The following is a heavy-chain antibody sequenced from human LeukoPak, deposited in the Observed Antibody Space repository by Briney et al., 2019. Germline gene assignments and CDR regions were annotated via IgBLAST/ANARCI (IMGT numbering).Heavy chain of an antibody. V-gene: IGHV3-30*03. CDR1: GFSFSTYG. J-gene: IGHJ4*02. CDR3: ARGTMVRFDY. Sequence: GGSPRLSCVGSGFSFSTYGMHWVRRAPGKGLEWVAVISNDGIKKYYVDSVKGRFTISRDNSKHTLYLQMNSLRAEDTAVYYCARGTMVRFDYWGQGTLVTVSS. CDR2: ISNDGIKK. D-gene: IGHD3-10*01.